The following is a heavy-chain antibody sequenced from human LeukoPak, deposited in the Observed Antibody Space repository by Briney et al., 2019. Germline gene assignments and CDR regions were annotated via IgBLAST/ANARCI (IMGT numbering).Heavy chain of an antibody. CDR3: AKVRSWYDGFFDY. CDR1: GFTFSSYG. CDR2: ISYDGSNK. V-gene: IGHV3-30*18. Sequence: GRSLRLSCAASGFTFSSYGMHWVRQAPGKGLEWVAVISYDGSNKYYADSVKGRFTISRDNSKNTLYLQMNSLRAEDTAVYYCAKVRSWYDGFFDYWGQGTLVTVSS. J-gene: IGHJ4*02. D-gene: IGHD6-13*01.